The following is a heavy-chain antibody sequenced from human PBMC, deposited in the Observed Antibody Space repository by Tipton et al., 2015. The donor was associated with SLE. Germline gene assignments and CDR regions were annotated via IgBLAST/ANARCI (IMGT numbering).Heavy chain of an antibody. D-gene: IGHD6-13*01. Sequence: TLSLTCTVSGGSISSGGYYWSWIRQHPGKGLEWIGYIYYSGSTYYNPSLKSRVTISVDTSKNQFSLKLGSVTAADTAVYYCAREKEQQLGGGAFDIWGQGTMVTVSS. CDR3: AREKEQQLGGGAFDI. CDR2: IYYSGST. V-gene: IGHV4-31*03. J-gene: IGHJ3*02. CDR1: GGSISSGGYY.